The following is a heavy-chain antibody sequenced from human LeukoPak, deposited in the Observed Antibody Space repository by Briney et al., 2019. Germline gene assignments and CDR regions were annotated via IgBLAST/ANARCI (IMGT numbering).Heavy chain of an antibody. V-gene: IGHV3-11*04. CDR2: ISPGGITI. Sequence: GGSLRLSCAASGFTFGDYYMSWIRQAPGKWLEWISYISPGGITIYYADSVKGRFTISRDNAKNSLSLQMNSLKAEDSAVYSCARAGNYYGSGIDYWGQGTLVTVSS. CDR3: ARAGNYYGSGIDY. CDR1: GFTFGDYY. J-gene: IGHJ4*02. D-gene: IGHD3-10*01.